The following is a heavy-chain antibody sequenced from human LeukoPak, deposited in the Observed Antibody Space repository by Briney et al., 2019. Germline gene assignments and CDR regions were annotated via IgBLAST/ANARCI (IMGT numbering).Heavy chain of an antibody. Sequence: GGSLRLSCKGSGYSFTSYWTGWGRRSPGKGLEWMGIIYLGDSDTRYSPSSPGQVTISADKSISTAYLQWSSLKASDTAMYYCARHRWGYGDSVPPAFDIWGQGTMVTVSS. J-gene: IGHJ3*02. V-gene: IGHV5-51*01. D-gene: IGHD4-17*01. CDR1: GYSFTSYW. CDR3: ARHRWGYGDSVPPAFDI. CDR2: IYLGDSDT.